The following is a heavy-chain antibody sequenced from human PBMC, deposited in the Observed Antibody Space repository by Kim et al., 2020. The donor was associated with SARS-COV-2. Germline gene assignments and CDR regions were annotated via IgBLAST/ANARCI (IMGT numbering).Heavy chain of an antibody. CDR3: ARGGIAVAGNYFDY. J-gene: IGHJ4*02. Sequence: AQKLQGRVTMTTDTATSTACMELRSMRSDDTAVYYCARGGIAVAGNYFDYWGQGTLVTVSS. D-gene: IGHD6-19*01. V-gene: IGHV1-18*01.